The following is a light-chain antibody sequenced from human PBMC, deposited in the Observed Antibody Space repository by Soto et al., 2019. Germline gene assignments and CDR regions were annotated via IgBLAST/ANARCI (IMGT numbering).Light chain of an antibody. CDR1: QGISKY. V-gene: IGKV3-11*01. Sequence: EMILTQSPATLSLSPGERATLSCKTSQGISKYIAWYQQKPGQPPRLLIYDASIRATGIPVRFSGNGSRTAFTITITCLEPVDFAVYYCQQRSYWRFGGGTRVQIK. CDR3: QQRSYWR. CDR2: DAS. J-gene: IGKJ4*01.